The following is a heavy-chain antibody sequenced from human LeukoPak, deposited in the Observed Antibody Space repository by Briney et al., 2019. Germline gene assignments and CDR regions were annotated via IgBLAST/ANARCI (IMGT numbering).Heavy chain of an antibody. D-gene: IGHD3-16*01. CDR2: IWYDGSNK. CDR3: AKDSEITFGGASGPST. J-gene: IGHJ3*01. Sequence: GGSLRLSCAAPGLTFSSYGMNWVRQAPGKGLEWVAVIWYDGSNKYYADSVKGRFTISRDNSKNTLYLQMNRVRAEDTAVYYCAKDSEITFGGASGPSTWGQGTMVTVSS. CDR1: GLTFSSYG. V-gene: IGHV3-33*06.